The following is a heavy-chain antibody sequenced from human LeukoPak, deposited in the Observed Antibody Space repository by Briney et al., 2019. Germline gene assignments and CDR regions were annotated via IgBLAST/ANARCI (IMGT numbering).Heavy chain of an antibody. Sequence: SKTLSLTCAVYGGSFSGYYWSWIRQPPGKGLEWIGRIYTSGSTNYNPSLKSRVTMSVDTSKNQFSLKLSSVTAADTAVYYCARDHVVVVPAANRGGYYYYYYMDVWGKGTTVTVSS. CDR3: ARDHVVVVPAANRGGYYYYYYMDV. CDR2: IYTSGST. CDR1: GGSFSGYY. D-gene: IGHD2-2*01. J-gene: IGHJ6*03. V-gene: IGHV4-4*07.